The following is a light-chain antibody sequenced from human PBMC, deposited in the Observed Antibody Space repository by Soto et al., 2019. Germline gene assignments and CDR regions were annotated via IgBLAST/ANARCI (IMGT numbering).Light chain of an antibody. CDR1: QGISSY. V-gene: IGKV1-9*01. J-gene: IGKJ4*01. Sequence: IRLTHSPSSLSASVGDRVTITCRASQGISSYLVWYQQKPGKAPKNLIYSASTLQSGVPSRFSGSGSGTDFTLTISSLQPEDFATYYCQQLNEFPLTFGGGTKVDIK. CDR2: SAS. CDR3: QQLNEFPLT.